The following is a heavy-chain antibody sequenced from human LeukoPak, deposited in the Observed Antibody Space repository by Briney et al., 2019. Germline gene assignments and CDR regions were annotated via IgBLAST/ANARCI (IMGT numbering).Heavy chain of an antibody. CDR3: AKVWSTVVTPGYYYYMDV. V-gene: IGHV3-30*02. CDR1: GFTFSSYG. Sequence: GGSLRLSCAASGFTFSSYGMHWVRQAPGKGLEWVAFIRYDGSNKYYADSVKGRFTISRDNSKNTLYLQMNSLRAEDTAVYYCAKVWSTVVTPGYYYYMDVWGKGTTVTISS. D-gene: IGHD4-23*01. CDR2: IRYDGSNK. J-gene: IGHJ6*03.